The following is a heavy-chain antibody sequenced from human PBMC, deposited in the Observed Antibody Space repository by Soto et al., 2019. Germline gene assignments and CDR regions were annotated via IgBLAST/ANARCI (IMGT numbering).Heavy chain of an antibody. CDR3: TRGLFSGSYYSGGWYYFDS. V-gene: IGHV4-59*12. J-gene: IGHJ4*02. CDR2: IYYSGSS. Sequence: SETLSLTCTVSGDSISSYYWSWIRQPPGKGLEWIGYIYYSGSSIYNPSLKNRVTISTMSNNKFSLELSSVTAADTAVYYCTRGLFSGSYYSGGWYYFDSWGQGTMVTVSS. D-gene: IGHD1-26*01. CDR1: GDSISSYY.